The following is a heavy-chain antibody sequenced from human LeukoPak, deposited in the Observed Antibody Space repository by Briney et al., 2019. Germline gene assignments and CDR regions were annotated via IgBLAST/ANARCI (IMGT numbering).Heavy chain of an antibody. V-gene: IGHV3-64*01. Sequence: GGSLRLSCAASGFTFSSYAMHWVRRAPGKGLEYVSAISSNGGSTYYANSVKGRFTISRDNSKNTLYLQMGSLRAEDMAVYYCARSGTMVRGVINYFDYWGQGTLVTVSS. J-gene: IGHJ4*02. CDR3: ARSGTMVRGVINYFDY. CDR1: GFTFSSYA. D-gene: IGHD3-10*01. CDR2: ISSNGGST.